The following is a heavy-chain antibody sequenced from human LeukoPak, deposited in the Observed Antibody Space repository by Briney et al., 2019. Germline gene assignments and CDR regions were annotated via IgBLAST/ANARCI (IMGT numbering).Heavy chain of an antibody. V-gene: IGHV5-51*01. CDR3: ARRSSGWDYWYFDL. CDR1: GYILTNNW. J-gene: IGHJ2*01. CDR2: IYPGYSDA. D-gene: IGHD6-19*01. Sequence: GESLKISCKVSGYILTNNWIGWVRQVPGKGLEWMGLIYPGYSDAKYSPSFQGQVTFSVDKSISTAYLQWSSLKASDTAMYYCARRSSGWDYWYFDLWGRGTLVTVSS.